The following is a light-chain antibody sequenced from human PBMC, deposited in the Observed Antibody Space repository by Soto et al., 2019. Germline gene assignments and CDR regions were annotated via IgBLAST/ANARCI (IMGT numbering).Light chain of an antibody. CDR1: RSDVGAYNH. V-gene: IGLV2-11*01. CDR3: CSHAGSSVV. J-gene: IGLJ1*01. CDR2: DVS. Sequence: QSALTQPRSVSGSPGQSVTISCTGTRSDVGAYNHVSWYQQHPGDAPKLMIYDVSKRPSGVPDRFSGSKSGNTASLTISGLQAEDEADYYCCSHAGSSVVFGTGTKLTVL.